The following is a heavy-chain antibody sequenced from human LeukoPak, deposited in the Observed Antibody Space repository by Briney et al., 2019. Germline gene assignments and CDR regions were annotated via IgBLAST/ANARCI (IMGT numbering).Heavy chain of an antibody. J-gene: IGHJ5*02. CDR1: GGSFSGYY. CDR3: ASASYYDSSGYYTS. V-gene: IGHV4-34*01. Sequence: PSETLSLTCAVYGGSFSGYYWSWIRQPPGKGLEWIGEINHSGSTNYNPSLKSRVTISVDTSKNQFSLKLSSVTAADTAVYYCASASYYDSSGYYTSWGQGTLVSVSS. CDR2: INHSGST. D-gene: IGHD3-22*01.